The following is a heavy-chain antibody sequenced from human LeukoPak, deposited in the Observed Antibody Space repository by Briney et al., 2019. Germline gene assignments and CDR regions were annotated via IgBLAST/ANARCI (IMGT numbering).Heavy chain of an antibody. Sequence: GGSLRLSCAASGFTFSSYSMNWVRQAPGKGLEWVSSISSSSSYIYYADSVKGRFTISRDNAKNSLYLQMNSLRAEDTAVYYCARTPLVALYGDYDPFDYWGQGTLVTVSS. CDR3: ARTPLVALYGDYDPFDY. CDR1: GFTFSSYS. CDR2: ISSSSSYI. V-gene: IGHV3-21*01. J-gene: IGHJ4*02. D-gene: IGHD4-17*01.